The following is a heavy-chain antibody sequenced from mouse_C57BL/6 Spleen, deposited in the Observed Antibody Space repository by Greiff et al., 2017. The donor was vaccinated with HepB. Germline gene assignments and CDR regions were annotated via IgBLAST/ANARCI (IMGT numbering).Heavy chain of an antibody. CDR1: GYTFTDYE. D-gene: IGHD1-1*01. J-gene: IGHJ2*01. CDR2: IDPETGGT. V-gene: IGHV1-15*01. Sequence: VQLQQSGAELVRPGASVTLSCKASGYTFTDYEMHWVKQTPVHGLEWIGAIDPETGGTAYNQKFKGKAILTADKSSSTAYMELRSLTSEDSAVYYCPYYYGSSYGFDYWGQGTTLTVSS. CDR3: PYYYGSSYGFDY.